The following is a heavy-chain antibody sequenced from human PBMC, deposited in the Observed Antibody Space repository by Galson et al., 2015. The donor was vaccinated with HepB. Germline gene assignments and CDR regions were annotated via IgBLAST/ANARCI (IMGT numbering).Heavy chain of an antibody. CDR2: VWYDGSKK. V-gene: IGHV3-33*01. Sequence: ALRFSCAAAGVTFNTDCMHWGRQAPGEGREWGAGVWYDGSKKHYAASVKGRFTISRDNSKNTLYLQMNSLRAEDTAVYYCARDAVGMLHAFDIWGQGTMVTISS. J-gene: IGHJ3*02. CDR3: ARDAVGMLHAFDI. D-gene: IGHD2-21*01. CDR1: GVTFNTDC.